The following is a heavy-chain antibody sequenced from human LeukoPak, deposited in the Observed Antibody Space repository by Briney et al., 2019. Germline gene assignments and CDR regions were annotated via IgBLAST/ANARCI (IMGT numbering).Heavy chain of an antibody. CDR2: IKSKTEGGTV. J-gene: IGHJ6*02. V-gene: IGHV3-15*01. Sequence: GGSLRLSCAVSGLTFTNAWMSWVRQALGKGLEWVGRIKSKTEGGTVEYAAPVKGRFTVLRDDSGNILYLQMNSLKPEDTAAYYRTTYMVRGTSFYGMDVWGQGTTVTVSS. CDR3: TTYMVRGTSFYGMDV. D-gene: IGHD3-10*01. CDR1: GLTFTNAW.